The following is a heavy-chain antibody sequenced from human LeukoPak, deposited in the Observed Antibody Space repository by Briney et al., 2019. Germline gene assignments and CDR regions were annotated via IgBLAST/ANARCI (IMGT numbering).Heavy chain of an antibody. CDR2: IYYSGST. CDR1: GGSISSGDYY. D-gene: IGHD3-22*01. J-gene: IGHJ6*03. V-gene: IGHV4-30-4*08. Sequence: PSETLSLTCTVSGGSISSGDYYWSWIRQPPGKGLEWIGYIYYSGSTYYNPSLKSRVTISVDTSKNQFSLKLSSATAADTAVYYCARSVDYDSSGYYYYYMDVWGKGTTVTVSS. CDR3: ARSVDYDSSGYYYYYMDV.